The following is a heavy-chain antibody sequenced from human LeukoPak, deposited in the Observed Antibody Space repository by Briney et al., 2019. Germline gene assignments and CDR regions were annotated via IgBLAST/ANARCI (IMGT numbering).Heavy chain of an antibody. CDR3: TTWGNWFDP. CDR2: IKSKTDGGTT. CDR1: GLTFGDYA. Sequence: PGGSLRLSCTTSGLTFGDYAIAWVRQAPGKGLEWVGRIKSKTDGGTTDYAAPVKGRFTISRDDSKNTLFLQMNSLKTEDTAVYYCTTWGNWFDPWGQGTLVTVSS. D-gene: IGHD2/OR15-2a*01. J-gene: IGHJ5*02. V-gene: IGHV3-15*01.